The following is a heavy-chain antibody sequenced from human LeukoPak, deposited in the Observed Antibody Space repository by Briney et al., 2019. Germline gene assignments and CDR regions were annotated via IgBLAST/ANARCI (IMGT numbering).Heavy chain of an antibody. D-gene: IGHD6-13*01. CDR3: AKQSAGSAAWYSLHYDF. CDR1: GFTLSSYA. CDR2: VDGGGGGT. Sequence: GGSLRPSCAASGFTLSSYAMTCVRQAPGRGLEWVSSVDGGGGGTYYADSVKGRFTISRDNSKDTLYLQMNGLRAEDTAVYFCAKQSAGSAAWYSLHYDFWGQGTLVTVSS. V-gene: IGHV3-23*01. J-gene: IGHJ4*02.